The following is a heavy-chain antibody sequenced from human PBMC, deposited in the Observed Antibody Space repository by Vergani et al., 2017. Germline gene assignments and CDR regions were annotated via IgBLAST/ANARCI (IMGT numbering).Heavy chain of an antibody. Sequence: QVQLVQSGAEVKKPGSSVKVSCKASGGTFSSYTISWVRQAPGQGLEWMGRIIPILGIANYAQKFQGRVTITADKSTSTAYMELSSLRSEDTAVYYCAGWAYSGSSTMASRYGMDVWGQGTTVTVSS. V-gene: IGHV1-69*02. CDR3: AGWAYSGSSTMASRYGMDV. J-gene: IGHJ6*02. CDR2: IIPILGIA. CDR1: GGTFSSYT. D-gene: IGHD1-26*01.